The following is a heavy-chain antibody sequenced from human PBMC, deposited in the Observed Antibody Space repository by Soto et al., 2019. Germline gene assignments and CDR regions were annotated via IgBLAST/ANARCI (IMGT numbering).Heavy chain of an antibody. Sequence: EVQLLESGGGLEQPGGSLRLSCTASGFTFGNYAMNWVRQAPGKGLEWVSAISSSGGSAYYADSVKGRFTISRDNSKNTVYLQMNSLRAEATAVYYCAKDRADHYWFFDLWGRGTLVAVSS. D-gene: IGHD3-10*01. V-gene: IGHV3-23*01. CDR2: ISSSGGSA. CDR3: AKDRADHYWFFDL. CDR1: GFTFGNYA. J-gene: IGHJ2*01.